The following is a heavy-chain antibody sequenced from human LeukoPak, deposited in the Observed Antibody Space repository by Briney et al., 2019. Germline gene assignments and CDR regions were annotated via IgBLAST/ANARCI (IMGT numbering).Heavy chain of an antibody. CDR3: AKPDPGDGFGELLDY. Sequence: PGGSLRLSCAASGLTFSSHGFHWVRQAPGKGLEWVTFISLDGSKKSYADSVKGRFTISRDNSKNTLYLQMNSLRAEDTAVYYCAKPDPGDGFGELLDYWGQGTLVTVSS. D-gene: IGHD3-10*01. CDR2: ISLDGSKK. V-gene: IGHV3-30*02. CDR1: GLTFSSHG. J-gene: IGHJ4*02.